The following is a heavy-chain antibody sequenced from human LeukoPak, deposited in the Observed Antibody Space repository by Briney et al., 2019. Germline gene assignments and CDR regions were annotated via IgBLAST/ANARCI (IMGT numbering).Heavy chain of an antibody. CDR3: ARGRDCSSTSCYSGYYYYGMDV. Sequence: PSETLSLTCTVSDGSISSYYWSWIRQPPGKGLEWIGYIYYSGSTNYNPSLKSRVTISVDTSKNQFSLKLSSVTAADTAVYYCARGRDCSSTSCYSGYYYYGMDVWGQGTTVTVSS. D-gene: IGHD2-2*02. CDR1: DGSISSYY. V-gene: IGHV4-59*01. CDR2: IYYSGST. J-gene: IGHJ6*02.